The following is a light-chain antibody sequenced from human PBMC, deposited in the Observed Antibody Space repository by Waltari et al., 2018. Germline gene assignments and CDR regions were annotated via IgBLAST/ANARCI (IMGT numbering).Light chain of an antibody. CDR3: QQFNSFPLT. V-gene: IGKV1-13*02. J-gene: IGKJ4*01. CDR2: DAS. CDR1: QDISSA. Sequence: AIQLTQSPSSLSASVGDQVTITCRASQDISSALAWYQLRPGKAPKFLIYDASILESGVPSRFRGSGSGTDFTLTISSLQPDDFGTYFCQQFNSFPLTFGGGTKVEMK.